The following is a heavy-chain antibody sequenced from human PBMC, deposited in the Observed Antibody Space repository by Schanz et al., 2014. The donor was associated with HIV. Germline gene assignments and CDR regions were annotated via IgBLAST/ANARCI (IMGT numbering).Heavy chain of an antibody. J-gene: IGHJ6*02. CDR1: GFTFDNYG. Sequence: QVRLVESGGGVVQPGRSLRLSCAASGFTFDNYGMHWVRQAPGKGLEWVAVISYDGTNKYYADSVKGRFTISRDNSKNTLYLQMKSLRPEDRAVYYCAKDRNYYESKYRGKGNYYYYYGMDVWGQGTTVTVSS. V-gene: IGHV3-30*18. D-gene: IGHD3-22*01. CDR3: AKDRNYYESKYRGKGNYYYYYGMDV. CDR2: ISYDGTNK.